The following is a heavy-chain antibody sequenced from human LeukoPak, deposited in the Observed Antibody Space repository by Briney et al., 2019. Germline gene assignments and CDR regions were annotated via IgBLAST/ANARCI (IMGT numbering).Heavy chain of an antibody. CDR2: MNPYTGKT. D-gene: IGHD4-17*01. J-gene: IGHJ4*02. V-gene: IGHV1-8*03. CDR3: ARDPDYGDYDLDY. Sequence: ASVKVSCKTSGYTFTSFDINWVRQAAGQGLEWLGWMNPYTGKTGYAQKFQGRVTFTGDTSIRTAYMELSSLRSEDTAVYYCARDPDYGDYDLDYWGQGTLVTVSS. CDR1: GYTFTSFD.